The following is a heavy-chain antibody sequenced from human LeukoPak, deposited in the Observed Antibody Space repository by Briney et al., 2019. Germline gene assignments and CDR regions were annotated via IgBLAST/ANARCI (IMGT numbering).Heavy chain of an antibody. CDR3: GRDPAWGAIDY. D-gene: IGHD7-27*01. CDR2: MNPDGSGK. V-gene: IGHV3-7*01. Sequence: GGSLRLSCVASGFTFGDSWMSWVRQAPGKGLEWVANMNPDGSGKYYVDSVKGRFTVSRDNARNALYLQMNSLRVEDTAVYYCGRDPAWGAIDYWGRGTLVTVSS. J-gene: IGHJ4*02. CDR1: GFTFGDSW.